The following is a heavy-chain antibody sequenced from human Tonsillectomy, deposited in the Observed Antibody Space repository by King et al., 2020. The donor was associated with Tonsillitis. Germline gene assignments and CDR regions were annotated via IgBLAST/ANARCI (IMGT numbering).Heavy chain of an antibody. CDR3: ARGGYSSSWYLHPTMAYFDY. CDR2: VGSAGDT. Sequence: VQLVESGGGLVQPGGSLRLSCAASGFTFGSYDMHWVRQVAGKGLEWVSGVGSAGDTYYPGSVKGRITISRENAKNSFYLQMNSLRAEDTAVYYCARGGYSSSWYLHPTMAYFDYWGQGILVTVSS. J-gene: IGHJ4*02. CDR1: GFTFGSYD. V-gene: IGHV3-13*01. D-gene: IGHD6-13*01.